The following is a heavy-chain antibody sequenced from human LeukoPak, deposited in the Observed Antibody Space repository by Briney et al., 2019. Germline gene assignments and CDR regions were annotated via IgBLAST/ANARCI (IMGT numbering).Heavy chain of an antibody. D-gene: IGHD3-22*01. CDR1: GYTFTGYY. J-gene: IGHJ3*02. CDR3: ARDGTHITMIVVVEDAFDI. V-gene: IGHV1-2*02. Sequence: ASVKVSCKASGYTFTGYYMHWVRQAPGQGLEWMGWINPNSGGTNYAQKFQGRVTMTRDTSISTAYMELSRLRSDDTAVYYCARDGTHITMIVVVEDAFDIWGRGTMVTVSS. CDR2: INPNSGGT.